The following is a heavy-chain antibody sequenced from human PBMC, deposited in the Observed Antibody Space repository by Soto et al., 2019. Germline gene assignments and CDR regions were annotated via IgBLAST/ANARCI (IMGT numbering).Heavy chain of an antibody. Sequence: QVQLVQSGAEVKMPGSSVRVSCKASGGSFSKYGISWVRQAPGQGLEWMGGIIPMFGIGNYAEKLLGRVTITADEYTSTSHMELSSLRSEATAVYFCARGYRENYFSAMDVWGQGTTVTVSS. CDR1: GGSFSKYG. CDR3: ARGYRENYFSAMDV. J-gene: IGHJ6*02. CDR2: IIPMFGIG. D-gene: IGHD1-26*01. V-gene: IGHV1-69*01.